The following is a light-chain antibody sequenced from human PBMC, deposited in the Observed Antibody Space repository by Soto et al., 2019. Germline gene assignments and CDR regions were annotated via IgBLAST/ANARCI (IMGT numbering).Light chain of an antibody. V-gene: IGKV3-20*01. Sequence: EIVLTQSPGTLSLSPGERATLTCRASQSVSSTYVAWYQQKSRQAPRLLIYGASSRATGIPDRLSVSGSGTDFTITIRRLEPEDFAVYYCHQYVSSWTFGQGTKVDIK. CDR3: HQYVSSWT. CDR1: QSVSSTY. CDR2: GAS. J-gene: IGKJ1*01.